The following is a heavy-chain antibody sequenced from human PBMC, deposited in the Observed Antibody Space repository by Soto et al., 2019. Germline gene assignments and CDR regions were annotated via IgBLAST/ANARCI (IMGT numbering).Heavy chain of an antibody. D-gene: IGHD2-21*02. CDR3: ARDDDFEGNGLDY. CDR1: GFTCSRYG. V-gene: IGHV3-33*01. CDR2: IVRDGGQK. Sequence: QVHLVESGGGVAQPGRPLRLSCAASGFTCSRYGMHWVRQAPGKGLEWVGVIVRDGGQKQYADSVRGRFTISRDNSKNTLYLKMNSVTVEDTAVYYCARDDDFEGNGLDYWGQGTLVTVSS. J-gene: IGHJ4*02.